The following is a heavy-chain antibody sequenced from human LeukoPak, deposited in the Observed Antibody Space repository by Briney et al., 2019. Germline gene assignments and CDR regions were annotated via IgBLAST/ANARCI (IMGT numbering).Heavy chain of an antibody. CDR3: ASRDPTTVTTNY. J-gene: IGHJ4*02. V-gene: IGHV3-30-3*01. CDR2: ISYDGSNK. Sequence: GGSLRLSCAASGFTFSSYAMHWVRQAPGKGLELVAVISYDGSNKYYADSVKGRFTISRDNSKNTLYLQMNSLRAEDTAVYYCASRDPTTVTTNYWGQGTLVTVSS. CDR1: GFTFSSYA. D-gene: IGHD4-17*01.